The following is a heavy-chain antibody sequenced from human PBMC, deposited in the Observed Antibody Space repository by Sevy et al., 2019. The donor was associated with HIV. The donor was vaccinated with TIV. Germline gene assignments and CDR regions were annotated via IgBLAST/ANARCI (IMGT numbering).Heavy chain of an antibody. Sequence: GGSLRLSCAASGFTFDDYTMHWVRQAPGKGLEWVSLISWDGGSTYYADSVKGRITISRDNSKNSLYLQMNSLRTEDXXXXYCAKDILISYGSGSCCPRQYGMDVWGQGTTVTVSS. V-gene: IGHV3-43*01. CDR3: AKDILISYGSGSCCPRQYGMDV. CDR2: ISWDGGST. D-gene: IGHD3-10*01. CDR1: GFTFDDYT. J-gene: IGHJ6*02.